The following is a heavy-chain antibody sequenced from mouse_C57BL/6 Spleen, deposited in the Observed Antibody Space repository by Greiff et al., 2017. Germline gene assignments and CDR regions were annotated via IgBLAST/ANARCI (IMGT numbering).Heavy chain of an antibody. CDR2: IDPETGGT. D-gene: IGHD3-2*02. CDR1: GYTFTDYE. CDR3: TRGTAQAYFDY. J-gene: IGHJ2*01. Sequence: QVQLKESGAELMRPGASVALSCKASGYTFTDYEMHWVKQTPVHGLEWIGAIDPETGGTAYNQKFKGKAILTADKSSSTAYMELRSLTSEDSAVYYCTRGTAQAYFDYWGQGTTLTVSS. V-gene: IGHV1-15*01.